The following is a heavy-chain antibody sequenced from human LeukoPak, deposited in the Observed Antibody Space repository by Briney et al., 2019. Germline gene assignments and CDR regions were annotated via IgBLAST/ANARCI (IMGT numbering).Heavy chain of an antibody. D-gene: IGHD3-22*01. J-gene: IGHJ4*02. CDR3: AKGLYYYDSSGQTPLDY. CDR2: ISWNSGSI. CDR1: GFTFDDYA. V-gene: IGHV3-9*01. Sequence: GGSLRLSCAASGFTFDDYAMHWVRQAPGKGLEWVSGISWNSGSIGYADSVKGRFTISRDNAKNSLYLQMNSLRAEDTAVYYCAKGLYYYDSSGQTPLDYWGQGTLVTVSS.